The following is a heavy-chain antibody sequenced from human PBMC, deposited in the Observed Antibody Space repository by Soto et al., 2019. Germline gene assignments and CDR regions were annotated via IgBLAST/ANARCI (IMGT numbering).Heavy chain of an antibody. Sequence: QVQLVQSGAEVKKPGASVKVSCKASGYTFTSYGISWVRQAPGQGLEWMGWISAYNGNTNYAQKLQGRVTMTTDTSTSTASMEMRSLRSDATAVSYYARESRRSCHDYWGQGTLVTVSS. CDR1: GYTFTSYG. CDR2: ISAYNGNT. CDR3: ARESRRSCHDY. D-gene: IGHD6-13*01. V-gene: IGHV1-18*01. J-gene: IGHJ4*02.